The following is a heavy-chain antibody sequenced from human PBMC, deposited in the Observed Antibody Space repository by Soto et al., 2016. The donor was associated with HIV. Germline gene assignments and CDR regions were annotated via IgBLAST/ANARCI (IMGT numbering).Heavy chain of an antibody. CDR3: TRRWGLLNWYFDL. CDR2: IRSKANNYAT. Sequence: EVQLVESGGGLVQPGGSLKLSCTASGFTFSGSALYWVRQASGKGLEWVAHIRSKANNYATAYPASVKGRFTISRDDSKNTAYLQMNSLKTDDTAVYYCTRRWGLLNWYFDLWGRGTLVTVSS. V-gene: IGHV3-73*01. J-gene: IGHJ2*01. D-gene: IGHD2-21*02. CDR1: GFTFSGSA.